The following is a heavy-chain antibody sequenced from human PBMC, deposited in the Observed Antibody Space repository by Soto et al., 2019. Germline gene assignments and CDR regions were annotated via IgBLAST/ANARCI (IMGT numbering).Heavy chain of an antibody. CDR1: GFTFSRYG. CDR3: AKDGEEGALDY. D-gene: IGHD2-21*01. Sequence: QVQLVESGGGVVQPGRSLRLSCAASGFTFSRYGMHWVRQAPGKGLEWVALISYDGSNKYYADSVKGRFTISRDNSKNTLYLQMNSLRAEDTAVYYCAKDGEEGALDYWGQGTLVTVSS. J-gene: IGHJ4*02. V-gene: IGHV3-30*18. CDR2: ISYDGSNK.